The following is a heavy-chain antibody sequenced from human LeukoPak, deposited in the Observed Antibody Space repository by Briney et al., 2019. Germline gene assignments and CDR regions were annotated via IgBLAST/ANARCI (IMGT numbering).Heavy chain of an antibody. J-gene: IGHJ4*02. V-gene: IGHV3-23*01. CDR1: GFTFSNYA. D-gene: IGHD3-22*01. CDR2: ISGSGGST. Sequence: GGSLRLSCTASGFTFSNYAMSWVRQAPGKGLEWVSDISGSGGSTYYADSVKGRFTVSRDNSKNTLYLQMNSLRAEDTAVYYCAKTPMILDPTFDYWGQGTLVTVSS. CDR3: AKTPMILDPTFDY.